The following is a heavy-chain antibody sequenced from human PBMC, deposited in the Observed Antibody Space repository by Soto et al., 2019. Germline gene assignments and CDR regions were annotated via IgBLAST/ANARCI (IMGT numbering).Heavy chain of an antibody. CDR1: GDSITGYH. J-gene: IGHJ5*02. CDR2: IYSSGDT. V-gene: IGHV4-4*07. CDR3: AREYSYHFDP. Sequence: QVQLQESGPGLVKPSETLSLSCTVSGDSITGYHWSWIRQPAGEGLEWIGRIYSSGDTKYNPSLKSRVTMSVDTSKNQLSLKLSSVTAADTAVYYCAREYSYHFDPWSQGTLVTVSS. D-gene: IGHD5-18*01.